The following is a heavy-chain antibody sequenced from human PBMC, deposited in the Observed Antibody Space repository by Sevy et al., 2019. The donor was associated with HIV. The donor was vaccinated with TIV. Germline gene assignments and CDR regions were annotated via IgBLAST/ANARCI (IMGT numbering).Heavy chain of an antibody. CDR1: GFTFSSYS. D-gene: IGHD6-13*01. Sequence: GGSLRLSCAASGFTFSSYSMKWVRQAPGKGLEWVSYISSSSSTIYYADSVKGRFTISRDNAKNSLYLQMNSLRDEDTAVYYCARASSSWYRGWFDPWGQGTLITVSS. CDR2: ISSSSSTI. J-gene: IGHJ5*02. CDR3: ARASSSWYRGWFDP. V-gene: IGHV3-48*02.